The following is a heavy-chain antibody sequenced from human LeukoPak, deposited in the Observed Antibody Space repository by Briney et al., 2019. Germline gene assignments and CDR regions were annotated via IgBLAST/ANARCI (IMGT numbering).Heavy chain of an antibody. V-gene: IGHV3-30*18. CDR1: GFTFSSYG. Sequence: GRSLRLSCAASGFTFSSYGMHWVRQAPGKGLEWVAVISYDGGNKYYADSVKGRFTISRDNSKNTLYLQMNSLRAEDTAVYYCAKDLGYCSSTSCRYYYGMDVWGQGTTVTVSS. CDR2: ISYDGGNK. CDR3: AKDLGYCSSTSCRYYYGMDV. D-gene: IGHD2-2*01. J-gene: IGHJ6*02.